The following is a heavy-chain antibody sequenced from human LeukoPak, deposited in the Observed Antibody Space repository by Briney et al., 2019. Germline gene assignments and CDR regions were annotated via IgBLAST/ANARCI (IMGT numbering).Heavy chain of an antibody. CDR2: IIPIFGTA. D-gene: IGHD2-2*01. Sequence: SVKVSCKASGGTFSSYAISWVRQAPGQGLEWMGRIIPIFGTANYAQKFQGRVTITTDESTSTAYMELSSLRSEDTAVYYCARESLPAAINYYYYMDVWGKGITVTVSS. CDR1: GGTFSSYA. CDR3: ARESLPAAINYYYYMDV. V-gene: IGHV1-69*05. J-gene: IGHJ6*03.